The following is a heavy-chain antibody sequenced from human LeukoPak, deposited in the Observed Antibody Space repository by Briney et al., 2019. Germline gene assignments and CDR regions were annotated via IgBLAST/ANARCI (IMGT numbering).Heavy chain of an antibody. J-gene: IGHJ3*02. V-gene: IGHV3-48*03. Sequence: GGSLRLSCAASGFTFSSYEMNWVRQAPGKGLEWVSYISSSGSTIYYADSVKGRFTISRDNAKNSLYLQMNSLRAEDTAVYYCAKGSSSGWFLRDAFDIWGQGTMVTVSS. CDR1: GFTFSSYE. D-gene: IGHD6-19*01. CDR3: AKGSSSGWFLRDAFDI. CDR2: ISSSGSTI.